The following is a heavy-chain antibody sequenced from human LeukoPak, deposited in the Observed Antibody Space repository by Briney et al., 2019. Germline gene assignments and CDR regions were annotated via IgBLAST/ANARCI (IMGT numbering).Heavy chain of an antibody. Sequence: SETLSLTCTVSGGSISSGSYYWSWIRQPAGKGLEWIGRIYTSGSTNYNPSLKSRVTISVDTSKNQFSLKLSSVTAADTAVYYCARLVGYCSSTSCPDYWGQGTLVTVSS. V-gene: IGHV4-61*02. D-gene: IGHD2-2*01. CDR3: ARLVGYCSSTSCPDY. CDR1: GGSISSGSYY. CDR2: IYTSGST. J-gene: IGHJ4*02.